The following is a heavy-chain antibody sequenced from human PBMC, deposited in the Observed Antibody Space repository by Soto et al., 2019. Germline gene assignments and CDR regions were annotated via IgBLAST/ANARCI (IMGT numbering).Heavy chain of an antibody. V-gene: IGHV3-74*01. CDR2: INSDGSST. D-gene: IGHD2-15*01. Sequence: GGSMRLSCAASGFTFSTSGLHWVRKAPGKGLVWVSRINSDGSSTSYADSVKGRFTISRDNAKNTLYLQMNSLRAEDTAVYYCARGEYCSGGSCYDPYFDYWGQGTLVTVSS. CDR1: GFTFSTSG. CDR3: ARGEYCSGGSCYDPYFDY. J-gene: IGHJ4*02.